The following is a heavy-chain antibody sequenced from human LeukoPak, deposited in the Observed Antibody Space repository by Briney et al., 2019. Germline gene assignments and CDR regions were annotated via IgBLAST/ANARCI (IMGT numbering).Heavy chain of an antibody. CDR1: GGSVTTYS. Sequence: SETLSLTCTVSGGSVTTYSWSWIRQPAGKGLEWIGRLCGSGDTNFNPSLKSRVTMSADESKNHFSLHLRSVTAADTAVYFCARALTLTVAFDIWGQGTVVTVSS. J-gene: IGHJ3*02. D-gene: IGHD4/OR15-4a*01. CDR2: LCGSGDT. CDR3: ARALTLTVAFDI. V-gene: IGHV4-4*07.